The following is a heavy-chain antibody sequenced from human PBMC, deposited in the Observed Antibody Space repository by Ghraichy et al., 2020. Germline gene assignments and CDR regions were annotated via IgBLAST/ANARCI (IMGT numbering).Heavy chain of an antibody. V-gene: IGHV3-66*01. CDR1: GFTVSSNY. D-gene: IGHD3-16*01. J-gene: IGHJ6*02. CDR2: IYSGGST. CDR3: AREGGGNYYGMDV. Sequence: GSLRLSCAASGFTVSSNYMSWVRQAPGKGLEWVSVIYSGGSTYYADSVKGRFTISRDNSKNTLYLQMNSLRAEDTAVYYCAREGGGNYYGMDVWGQGTTVTVSS.